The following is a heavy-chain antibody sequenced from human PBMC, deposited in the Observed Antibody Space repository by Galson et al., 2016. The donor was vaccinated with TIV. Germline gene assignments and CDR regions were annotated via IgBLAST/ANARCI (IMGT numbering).Heavy chain of an antibody. J-gene: IGHJ5*02. Sequence: SVKVSCKASGVTFSYFAFSWVRQAPGQGLEWMGGIVPMFGTTNYAQKFQGRVTISADESTTTAYLELSSLRSEDTAVYYCAGGRGIYDSSGYFLFDHWGEGTLVPVSS. D-gene: IGHD3-22*01. CDR3: AGGRGIYDSSGYFLFDH. V-gene: IGHV1-69*13. CDR1: GVTFSYFA. CDR2: IVPMFGTT.